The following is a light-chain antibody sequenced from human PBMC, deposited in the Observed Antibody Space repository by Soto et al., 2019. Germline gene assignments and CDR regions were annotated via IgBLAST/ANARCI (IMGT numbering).Light chain of an antibody. CDR3: QQYNTYWT. CDR1: QSISIW. J-gene: IGKJ1*01. CDR2: DAS. Sequence: IQMTQSPSSLSASVGDRVIITCRASQSISIWLAWYQQKPGKAPKLLIYDASSLESGVPSRFSGSGSGTEFTLTISSLQPDDFATYYCQQYNTYWTFGQGTKVDIK. V-gene: IGKV1-5*01.